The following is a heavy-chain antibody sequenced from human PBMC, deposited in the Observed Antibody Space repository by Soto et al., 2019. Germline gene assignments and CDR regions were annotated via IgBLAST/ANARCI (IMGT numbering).Heavy chain of an antibody. V-gene: IGHV1-8*01. D-gene: IGHD3-3*01. J-gene: IGHJ6*03. CDR3: ARMYYDFWSGYSHLGPYYYMDV. CDR2: MNPNSGNT. Sequence: GASVKVSCKASGYTFTSYDINWVRQATGQGLEWMGWMNPNSGNTGYAQKFQGRVTMTRNTSISTAYMELSSLRSEDTAVYYCARMYYDFWSGYSHLGPYYYMDVWGKGTTVTVSS. CDR1: GYTFTSYD.